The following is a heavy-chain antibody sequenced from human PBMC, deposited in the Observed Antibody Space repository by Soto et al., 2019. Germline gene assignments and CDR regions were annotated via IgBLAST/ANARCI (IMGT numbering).Heavy chain of an antibody. CDR3: ARSSGLHYYDSSGYYSPFDY. CDR1: GYTFTSYY. D-gene: IGHD3-22*01. V-gene: IGHV1-46*01. Sequence: ASVKVSCKASGYTFTSYYMHWVRQAPGQGLEWMGIINPSGGSTSYAQKFQGRVTMTRDTSTSTVYMELSSLRSEDTAVYYCARSSGLHYYDSSGYYSPFDYWGQGTLVTVSS. J-gene: IGHJ4*02. CDR2: INPSGGST.